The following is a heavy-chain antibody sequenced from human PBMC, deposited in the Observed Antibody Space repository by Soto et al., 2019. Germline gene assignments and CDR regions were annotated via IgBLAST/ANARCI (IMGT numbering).Heavy chain of an antibody. V-gene: IGHV3-23*01. Sequence: EVQLLESGGGLVQPGGSLRLSCAASGFTFSSHAMSWVRQAPGKGLEWVSSTIDSGGRSYHADSVRGRFTISRDNSKNTLYLPMTSLRADDTAIYDCAKDKVEQWLVGGYYEYWGQGAQVSVSS. D-gene: IGHD6-19*01. CDR1: GFTFSSHA. CDR3: AKDKVEQWLVGGYYEY. J-gene: IGHJ4*02. CDR2: TIDSGGRS.